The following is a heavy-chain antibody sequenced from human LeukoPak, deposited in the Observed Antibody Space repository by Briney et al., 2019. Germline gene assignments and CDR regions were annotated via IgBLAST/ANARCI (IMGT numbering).Heavy chain of an antibody. CDR2: ISSSSSYI. V-gene: IGHV3-21*01. Sequence: GGSLRLSCAASGFTFSSYSMNWFRQAPGKGLEWVSSISSSSSYIYYADSVKGRFTISRDNAKNSLYLQMNSLRAEDTAVYYCARDLLVAAGTPGYFQHWGQGTLVTVSS. CDR1: GFTFSSYS. CDR3: ARDLLVAAGTPGYFQH. J-gene: IGHJ1*01. D-gene: IGHD6-13*01.